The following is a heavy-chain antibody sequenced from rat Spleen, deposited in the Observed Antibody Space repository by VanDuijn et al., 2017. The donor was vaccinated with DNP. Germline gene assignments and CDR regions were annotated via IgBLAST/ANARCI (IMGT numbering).Heavy chain of an antibody. D-gene: IGHD1-12*01. CDR1: GFTFSSFP. V-gene: IGHV5-7*01. Sequence: EVQLVESGGGLVQPGRSLKLSCAASGFTFSSFPMAWVRQAPKKGLEWVATISYDGSDTYYRDSVKGRFTMSRDNAKSTLYLQMDSLRSEDTATYYCARHRTIMPYYYAMDAWGQGASVTVSS. CDR2: ISYDGSDT. J-gene: IGHJ4*01. CDR3: ARHRTIMPYYYAMDA.